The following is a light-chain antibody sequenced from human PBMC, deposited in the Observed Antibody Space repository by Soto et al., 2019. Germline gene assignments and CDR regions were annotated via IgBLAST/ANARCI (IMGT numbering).Light chain of an antibody. CDR2: SAS. V-gene: IGKV3-15*01. Sequence: ETVMTQSPGTLSVSPGERATLSCRASQSISSSLAWYQQKPAQAPRLLIYSASTRATGIPVRFSGSGSGTEFTLTISSLQSEDFAVYYCQQYNNWPITFGQGTRLDIK. J-gene: IGKJ5*01. CDR1: QSISSS. CDR3: QQYNNWPIT.